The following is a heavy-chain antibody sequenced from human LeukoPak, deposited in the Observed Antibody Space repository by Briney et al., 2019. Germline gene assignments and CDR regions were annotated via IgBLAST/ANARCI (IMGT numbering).Heavy chain of an antibody. CDR1: GFTFSTYN. V-gene: IGHV3-48*04. CDR3: ARGSSSSDY. CDR2: ISSSSSTI. D-gene: IGHD6-13*01. J-gene: IGHJ4*02. Sequence: GGSLRLSCAASGFTFSTYNMNWVRQAPGKGLEWVSYISSSSSTIYYADSVKGRFTISRDNAKNSLYLQMNSLRAEDTAVYYCARGSSSSDYWGQGTLVTVSS.